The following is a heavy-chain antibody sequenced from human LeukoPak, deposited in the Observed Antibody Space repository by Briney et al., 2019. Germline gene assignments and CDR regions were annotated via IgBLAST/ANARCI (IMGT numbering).Heavy chain of an antibody. Sequence: SETLSLTCTVSGYSLTSGYYWGWIRQPPGKGLEWIASIFHSGSTFYNPSVKSRVTISVDTSKNQFSLKLSSVTAADTAVYYCARGGGYNYYYYYMDVWGKGTTVTVSS. J-gene: IGHJ6*03. V-gene: IGHV4-38-2*02. CDR3: ARGGGYNYYYYYMDV. D-gene: IGHD5-24*01. CDR2: IFHSGST. CDR1: GYSLTSGYY.